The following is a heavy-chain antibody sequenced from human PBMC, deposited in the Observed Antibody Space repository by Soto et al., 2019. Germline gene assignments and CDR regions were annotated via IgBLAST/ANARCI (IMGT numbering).Heavy chain of an antibody. CDR3: AREAYIVATIWVTREGNWFDP. J-gene: IGHJ5*02. V-gene: IGHV1-18*01. CDR1: GYTFTSYG. D-gene: IGHD5-12*01. Sequence: QVQLVQSGAEVKKPGASVKVSCKASGYTFTSYGISWVRQAPGQGLEWMGWISAYNGNTNYAQKLQGRVTMTTDTSTSTAYRELRSLRSDDTAVYYCAREAYIVATIWVTREGNWFDPWGQGTLVTVSS. CDR2: ISAYNGNT.